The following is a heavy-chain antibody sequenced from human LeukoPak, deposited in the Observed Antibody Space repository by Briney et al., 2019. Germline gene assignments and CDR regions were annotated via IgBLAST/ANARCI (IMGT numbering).Heavy chain of an antibody. CDR3: ARSYYDSLWGMGAYFDH. D-gene: IGHD3-16*01. CDR2: IHPGDSNT. CDR1: GYTFSTYW. V-gene: IGHV5-51*01. Sequence: GESLKISCKGSGYTFSTYWIGCVRQMPRKGLEWMGIIHPGDSNTKYSPSFRGQVTISADKSITTAYLQWDSLKSSDTAIYYCARSYYDSLWGMGAYFDHWGQGTLVTVSS. J-gene: IGHJ4*02.